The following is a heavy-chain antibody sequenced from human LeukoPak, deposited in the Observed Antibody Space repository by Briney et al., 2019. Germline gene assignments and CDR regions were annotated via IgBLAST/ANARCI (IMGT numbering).Heavy chain of an antibody. Sequence: GGSLRLSCAASGFTFSSYEMNWVRQAPGKGLEWVSYISSSGSTIYYADSVKGRFTISRDNAKNSLYLQMNSLRAEDTAVYYCAKDQRFLEFEGFDYWGQGTLVTVSS. CDR2: ISSSGSTI. D-gene: IGHD3-3*01. J-gene: IGHJ4*02. V-gene: IGHV3-48*03. CDR1: GFTFSSYE. CDR3: AKDQRFLEFEGFDY.